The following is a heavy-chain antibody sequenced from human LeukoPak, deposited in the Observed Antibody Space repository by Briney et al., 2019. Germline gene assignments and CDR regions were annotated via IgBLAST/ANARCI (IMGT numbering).Heavy chain of an antibody. CDR1: GFTFSSYS. CDR3: ARDRGDYVWGTSESQGDY. J-gene: IGHJ4*02. D-gene: IGHD3-16*01. V-gene: IGHV3-48*01. Sequence: HPGGSLRLSCAASGFTFSSYSMNWVRQAPGKGLEWVSYISSSSSTIYYADSVKGRFTISRDNAKNSLYLQMNSLSAEDTAVYYCARDRGDYVWGTSESQGDYWGQGTLVTVSS. CDR2: ISSSSSTI.